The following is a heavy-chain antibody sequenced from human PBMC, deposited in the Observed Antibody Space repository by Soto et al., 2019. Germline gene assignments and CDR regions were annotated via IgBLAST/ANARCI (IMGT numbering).Heavy chain of an antibody. J-gene: IGHJ5*02. CDR1: GGSISSYY. CDR3: ARVVVAATTGWFDP. V-gene: IGHV4-59*08. Sequence: SETLSLTCTVSGGSISSYYWSWIRQPPGKGLEWIGCIYYSGSTNYNPSLKSRVTISVDTSKNQFSLKLSSVTAADTAVYYCARVVVAATTGWFDPWGQGTLVTVSS. D-gene: IGHD2-15*01. CDR2: IYYSGST.